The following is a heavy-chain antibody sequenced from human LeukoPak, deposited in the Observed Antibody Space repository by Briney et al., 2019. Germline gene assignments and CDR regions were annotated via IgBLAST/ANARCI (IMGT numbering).Heavy chain of an antibody. CDR2: IKQDGSEK. V-gene: IGHV3-7*03. D-gene: IGHD2-15*01. CDR1: GFTFSSYW. CDR3: AREQWRYFDY. Sequence: GGSLRLSCAASGFTFSSYWTSWVRQAPGKGLEWVANIKQDGSEKYYVDSVKGRFTISRDNAKNSLYLQMNSLRAEDTAVYYCAREQWRYFDYWGQGTLVTVSS. J-gene: IGHJ4*02.